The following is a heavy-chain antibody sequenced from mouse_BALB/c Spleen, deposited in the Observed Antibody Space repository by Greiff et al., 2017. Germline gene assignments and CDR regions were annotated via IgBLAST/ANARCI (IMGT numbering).Heavy chain of an antibody. CDR1: GYSITSGYY. CDR2: ISYDGSN. Sequence: EVQVVESGPGLVKPSQSLSLTCSVTGYSITSGYYWNWIRQFPGNKLEWMGYISYDGSNNYNPSLKNRISITRDTSKNQFFLKLNSVTTEDTATYYCARRGVYYAMDYWGQGTSVTVSS. CDR3: ARRGVYYAMDY. J-gene: IGHJ4*01. V-gene: IGHV3-6*02.